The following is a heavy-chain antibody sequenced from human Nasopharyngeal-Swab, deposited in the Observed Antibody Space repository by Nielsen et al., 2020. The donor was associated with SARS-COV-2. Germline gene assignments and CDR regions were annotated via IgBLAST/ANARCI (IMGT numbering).Heavy chain of an antibody. CDR2: SRVKANSYTA. CDR1: GFILGDYY. Sequence: GESLKISCVASGFILGDYYMDWVRQAPGKGLEWLGHSRVKANSYTAEYAASVTGRFTFSRDESKNVLYLQMNSLKTEDTAVYYCARVGICNSDWCGSYDCWGQGTLVIVSS. D-gene: IGHD6-19*01. V-gene: IGHV3-72*01. J-gene: IGHJ4*02. CDR3: ARVGICNSDWCGSYDC.